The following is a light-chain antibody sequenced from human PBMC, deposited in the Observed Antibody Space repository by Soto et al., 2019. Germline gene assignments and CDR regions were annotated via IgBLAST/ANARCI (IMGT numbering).Light chain of an antibody. J-gene: IGKJ4*01. CDR2: GAS. Sequence: EILLTQSPAALSVSPGERATFSCRASQSMRSNLAWYQQKPGQAPRLLIYGASTRATGIPARISGSGSGTDFTLTISRLEPEDFAVYYCQQFSSYPLTFGGCPTGDIK. CDR1: QSMRSN. CDR3: QQFSSYPLT. V-gene: IGKV3-15*01.